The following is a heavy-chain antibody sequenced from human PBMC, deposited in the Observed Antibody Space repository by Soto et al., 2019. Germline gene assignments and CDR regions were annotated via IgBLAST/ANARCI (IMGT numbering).Heavy chain of an antibody. J-gene: IGHJ4*02. V-gene: IGHV3-33*01. Sequence: QVQLVESGGGVVQPGGSLRLSCGASGFTFRSYGMHWVRQAPGKGLEWVAVIRYDGSDPEYADSVKGRVTISRDNSQNMLYLQMNNLSADDTAVYYCARGWTTPIDYWGQGTLVTVSS. CDR2: IRYDGSDP. CDR3: ARGWTTPIDY. D-gene: IGHD4-17*01. CDR1: GFTFRSYG.